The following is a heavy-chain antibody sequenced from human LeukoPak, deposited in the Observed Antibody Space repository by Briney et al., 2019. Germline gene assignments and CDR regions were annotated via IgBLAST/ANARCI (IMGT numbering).Heavy chain of an antibody. J-gene: IGHJ3*02. Sequence: ASVKVSCKASGYTFTSYGISWVRQAPGQGLEWMGWISAYNGNTNYAQKLQGRVTISLDTSRNQFSLKLNSVTAADTAVYYCAKSNGYGLVDIWGQGTMVTVSS. CDR3: AKSNGYGLVDI. D-gene: IGHD3-10*01. CDR1: GYTFTSYG. V-gene: IGHV1-18*01. CDR2: ISAYNGNT.